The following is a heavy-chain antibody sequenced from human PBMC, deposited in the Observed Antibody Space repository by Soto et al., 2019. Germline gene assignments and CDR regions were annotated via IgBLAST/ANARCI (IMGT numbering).Heavy chain of an antibody. D-gene: IGHD3-22*01. CDR1: GGTFSTYA. V-gene: IGHV1-69*01. CDR2: IIPIFGTA. J-gene: IGHJ4*02. CDR3: ARGVHYDRSGYYYFY. Sequence: KVSCKASGGTFSTYAISWVRQAPGQGLEWMGGIIPIFGTANYAQKFQGRVTITADESTSTAYMELRSLRSEDTAVYYCARGVHYDRSGYYYFYWGQGTLVTVSS.